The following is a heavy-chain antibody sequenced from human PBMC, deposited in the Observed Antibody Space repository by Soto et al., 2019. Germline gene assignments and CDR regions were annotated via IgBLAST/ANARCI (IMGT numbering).Heavy chain of an antibody. Sequence: KTSETLSLTCTVSGGSISSGDYYWSWIRQPPGKGLEWIGYIYYSGSTYYNPSLKSRVTISVDTSKNQFSLKLSSVTAADTAVYYCARVGWCISGGSCYRFDYWGQGTLVTVSS. D-gene: IGHD2-15*01. V-gene: IGHV4-30-4*01. CDR3: ARVGWCISGGSCYRFDY. CDR2: IYYSGST. J-gene: IGHJ4*02. CDR1: GGSISSGDYY.